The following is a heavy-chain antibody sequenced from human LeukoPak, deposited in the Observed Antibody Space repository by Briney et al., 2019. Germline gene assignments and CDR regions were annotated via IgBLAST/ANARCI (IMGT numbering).Heavy chain of an antibody. CDR3: RRDTRGGGSPAGPL. CDR2: ISSTSSII. J-gene: IGHJ4*02. D-gene: IGHD2-2*01. V-gene: IGHV3-48*01. Sequence: GGSLRLSCAASGFTFSSYSMNWVRQAPGKGLEWVSYISSTSSIIYYADSVKGRFTISRDNAKNSLYLQMNSLKTEDTAVYSCRRDTRGGGSPAGPLWGQGTLVTVSS. CDR1: GFTFSSYS.